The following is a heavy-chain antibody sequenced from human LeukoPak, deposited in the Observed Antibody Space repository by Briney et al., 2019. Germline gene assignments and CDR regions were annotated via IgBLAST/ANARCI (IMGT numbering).Heavy chain of an antibody. CDR1: GDSVSSYSYY. D-gene: IGHD1-26*01. CDR3: VRHLVGVAEGYFDY. CDR2: VFYRDRT. V-gene: IGHV4-39*01. Sequence: PSETLSLTCTVSGDSVSSYSYYWGWIRQPPRKGLEWIGSVFYRDRTYYNPSLRSRLTIIVHTPKNEVSLNLRSVTAADTAIYYCVRHLVGVAEGYFDYWGQGIQITVSS. J-gene: IGHJ4*02.